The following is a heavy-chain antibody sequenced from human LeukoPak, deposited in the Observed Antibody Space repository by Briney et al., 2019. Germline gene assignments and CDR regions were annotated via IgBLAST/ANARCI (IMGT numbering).Heavy chain of an antibody. D-gene: IGHD3-10*01. CDR3: ARVPHPSITMVRGVIHFDY. CDR2: IYYSGST. V-gene: IGHV4-39*07. Sequence: PSETLSLTCTVSGGSISSSSYYWGWIRQPPGKGLEWIGSIYYSGSTYYNPSLKSRVTISVDTSKNQFSLKLSSVTAADTAVYYCARVPHPSITMVRGVIHFDYWGQGTLVTVSS. CDR1: GGSISSSSYY. J-gene: IGHJ4*02.